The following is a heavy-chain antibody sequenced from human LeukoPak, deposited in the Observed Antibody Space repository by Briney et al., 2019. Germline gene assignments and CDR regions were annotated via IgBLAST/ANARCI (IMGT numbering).Heavy chain of an antibody. CDR1: GFSFSSYG. CDR2: MRSDGSTK. D-gene: IGHD3-22*01. Sequence: GGSLRLSCAASGFSFSSYGMHWVRQAPGKGLEWVAYMRSDGSTKYYADSVKGRFTISRDNSKNTLYLQMDSLRPEDTAVYYCAKGYDSSGYYLDQWGQGTLVTVSP. CDR3: AKGYDSSGYYLDQ. V-gene: IGHV3-30*02. J-gene: IGHJ4*02.